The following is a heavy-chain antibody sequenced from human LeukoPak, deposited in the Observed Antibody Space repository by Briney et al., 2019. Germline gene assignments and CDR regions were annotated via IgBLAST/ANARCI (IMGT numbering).Heavy chain of an antibody. CDR2: IYFDGTKK. CDR1: GFRFSSFG. D-gene: IGHD3-22*01. J-gene: IGHJ6*03. V-gene: IGHV3-33*06. CDR3: AKDQSIGHYYFYYMDV. Sequence: GGSLRLSCVTSGFRFSSFGMHWVRQAPGKGLEWVAGIYFDGTKKNYADSVKGRLTLSRDNSNNTLYLQMNSLRVEDTAVYFCAKDQSIGHYYFYYMDVWGKGTTVTVSS.